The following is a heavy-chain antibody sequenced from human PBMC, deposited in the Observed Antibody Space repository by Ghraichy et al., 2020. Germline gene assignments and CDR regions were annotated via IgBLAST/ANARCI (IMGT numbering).Heavy chain of an antibody. J-gene: IGHJ4*02. CDR2: INSDGTST. Sequence: GESLNISCAASEFTLSNYWMHWVRQAPGKGLVWVSRINSDGTSTSYAGSVKGRFTISRDNAKNTLYLEMNSLRAEDTAVYYCARGYSVSVRNSLGYWGQGTLVTVSS. CDR1: EFTLSNYW. V-gene: IGHV3-74*01. CDR3: ARGYSVSVRNSLGY. D-gene: IGHD5/OR15-5a*01.